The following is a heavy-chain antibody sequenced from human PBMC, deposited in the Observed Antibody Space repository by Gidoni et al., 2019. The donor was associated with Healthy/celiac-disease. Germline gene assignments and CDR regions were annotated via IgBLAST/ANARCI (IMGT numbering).Heavy chain of an antibody. CDR2: ISGSGGST. D-gene: IGHD2-15*01. CDR1: GFTFSSYA. CDR3: AKVAWDIVVVVAATDGHFDY. V-gene: IGHV3-23*01. Sequence: EVQLLESGGGLVQPGGSLRLSCAASGFTFSSYAMSWVRQAPGQGLEWVSAISGSGGSTYYADSVKGRFTISRDNSKNTLYLQMNSLRAEDTAVYYCAKVAWDIVVVVAATDGHFDYWGQGTLVTVSS. J-gene: IGHJ4*02.